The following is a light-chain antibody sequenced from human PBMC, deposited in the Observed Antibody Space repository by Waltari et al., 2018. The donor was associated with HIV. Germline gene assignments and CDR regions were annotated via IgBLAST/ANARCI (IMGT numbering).Light chain of an antibody. CDR2: ANT. J-gene: IGLJ2*01. CDR1: RSNIGAGFD. CDR3: QSYDMSQSGSLV. Sequence: QSVLTQPPSVSGAPGQRVTIACTGTRSNIGAGFDVHWYQQIPGKAPKLPIYANTIRPSGVPDRFSGSKSGTSASLAITGLQSEDEADYYCQSYDMSQSGSLVFGGGTKLTVL. V-gene: IGLV1-40*01.